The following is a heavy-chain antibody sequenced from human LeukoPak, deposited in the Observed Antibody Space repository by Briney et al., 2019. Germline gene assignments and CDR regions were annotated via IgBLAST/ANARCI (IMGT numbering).Heavy chain of an antibody. CDR2: IYYSGST. Sequence: PSETLSLTCTVSGGSISSHYWSWIRQPPGKGLGWIGYIYYSGSTNYNPSLKSRVTISVDTSKNQFSLKLSSVTAADTAVYYCARAGGFGEFQAEYFQHWGQGTLVTVSS. CDR1: GGSISSHY. D-gene: IGHD3-10*01. CDR3: ARAGGFGEFQAEYFQH. V-gene: IGHV4-59*11. J-gene: IGHJ1*01.